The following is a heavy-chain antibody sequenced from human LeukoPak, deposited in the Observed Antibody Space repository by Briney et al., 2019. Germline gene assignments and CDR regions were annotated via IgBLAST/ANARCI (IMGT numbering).Heavy chain of an antibody. CDR3: TAPYYDILTGYYASDAFDI. J-gene: IGHJ3*02. Sequence: GGSLRLSCAASGFTFSNAWMSWVRQAPGKGLEWVGRIKSKTDGGTTDYAAPVKGRFTISRDDSKNTLYLQMNSLKTEDTAVYYCTAPYYDILTGYYASDAFDIWGQGTMVTASS. V-gene: IGHV3-15*01. D-gene: IGHD3-9*01. CDR1: GFTFSNAW. CDR2: IKSKTDGGTT.